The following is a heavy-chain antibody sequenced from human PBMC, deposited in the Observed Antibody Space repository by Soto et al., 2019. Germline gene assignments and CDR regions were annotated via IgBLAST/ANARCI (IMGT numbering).Heavy chain of an antibody. Sequence: QVQLQESGPGLVKPSQTLSLTCTVSGGSISSGGYYWSWIRQHPGKGLEWIGYIYYSGITYYNPYLKSRVTISVDTSKNQCSLKLSSVTAADTAVYYCATRLLWFGELLMEGAFDIWGQGTMVTVSS. J-gene: IGHJ3*02. V-gene: IGHV4-31*03. CDR2: IYYSGIT. CDR1: GGSISSGGYY. D-gene: IGHD3-10*01. CDR3: ATRLLWFGELLMEGAFDI.